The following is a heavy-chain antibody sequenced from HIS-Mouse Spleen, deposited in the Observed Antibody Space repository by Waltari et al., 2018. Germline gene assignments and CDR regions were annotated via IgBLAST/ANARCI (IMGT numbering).Heavy chain of an antibody. CDR1: GGSFSGYY. CDR3: ARGRDSGSYYFDY. V-gene: IGHV4-34*01. D-gene: IGHD1-26*01. J-gene: IGHJ4*02. CDR2: INHSGRT. Sequence: QVQLQQWGAGLLKPSETLSLTCAVYGGSFSGYYWSWIRQPPGKGLEWIGEINHSGRTNYNPSLKSRVTISVDTSKNQFSLKLSSVTAADTAVYYCARGRDSGSYYFDYWGQGTLVTVSS.